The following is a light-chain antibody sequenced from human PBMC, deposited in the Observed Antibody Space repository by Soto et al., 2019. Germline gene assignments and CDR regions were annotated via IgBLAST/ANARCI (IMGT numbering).Light chain of an antibody. J-gene: IGLJ1*01. V-gene: IGLV2-18*02. Sequence: QSALTQPPSVSGSPGQSITMSCTGTSSDVGSYNRVSWYQQSPGTAPKLMIYEVTNRPSGVPDRFSGSKSGNTASLTISGLQAEDEADYYCSSYTTNSTVVFGTGTKLTVL. CDR3: SSYTTNSTVV. CDR2: EVT. CDR1: SSDVGSYNR.